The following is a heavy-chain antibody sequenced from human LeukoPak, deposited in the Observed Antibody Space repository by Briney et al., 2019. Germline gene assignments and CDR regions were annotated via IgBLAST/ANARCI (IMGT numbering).Heavy chain of an antibody. Sequence: SETLSLTCTVSGYSISSGYFWVWIRQPPGKGLEWIGSIYHSGRTYYNPSLKSLVTISVDASKNQFSLKLSSVTAADTAVYYCARTNDYDSSGYYSWDYYYYMDVWGKGTTVTVSS. V-gene: IGHV4-38-2*02. CDR1: GYSISSGYF. J-gene: IGHJ6*03. CDR2: IYHSGRT. CDR3: ARTNDYDSSGYYSWDYYYYMDV. D-gene: IGHD3-22*01.